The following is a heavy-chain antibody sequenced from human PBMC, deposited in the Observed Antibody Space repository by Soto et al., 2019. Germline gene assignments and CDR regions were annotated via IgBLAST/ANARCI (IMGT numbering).Heavy chain of an antibody. CDR3: ARRMGVVPAAGKIGKTTYDYIWGSYRLGAFDI. CDR2: INHSGST. D-gene: IGHD3-16*02. J-gene: IGHJ3*02. Sequence: SETLSLTCAVYGGSFSGYYWSWIRQPPGKGLEWIGEINHSGSTNYNPSLKSRVTISVDTSKNQFSLKLSSVTAADTAVYYCARRMGVVPAAGKIGKTTYDYIWGSYRLGAFDIWGQGTMVTVSS. CDR1: GGSFSGYY. V-gene: IGHV4-34*01.